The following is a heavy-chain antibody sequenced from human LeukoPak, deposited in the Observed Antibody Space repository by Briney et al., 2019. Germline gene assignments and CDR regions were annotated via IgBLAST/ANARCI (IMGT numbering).Heavy chain of an antibody. J-gene: IGHJ4*02. CDR3: ARENEVALMYYFDY. CDR2: ISFSGGNT. CDR1: GFTFSNYA. D-gene: IGHD4/OR15-4a*01. V-gene: IGHV3-23*01. Sequence: GGSLRLSCAASGFTFSNYAMSWVRQAPGKGLEWVPVISFSGGNTYYADSVKGRFTISRDNAKNSLYLQMNSLRAEDTAVYYCARENEVALMYYFDYWGQGTLVTVSS.